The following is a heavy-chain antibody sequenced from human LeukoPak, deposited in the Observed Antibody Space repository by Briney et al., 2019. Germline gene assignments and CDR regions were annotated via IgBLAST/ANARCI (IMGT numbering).Heavy chain of an antibody. D-gene: IGHD2-15*01. J-gene: IGHJ4*02. CDR3: ARGYCRGGSCQVFDY. V-gene: IGHV4-34*01. CDR2: INHSGST. Sequence: PSETLSLTCAVYGGSFSGYFWIWIRQPPGKGLEWTGEINHSGSTNYSTSLKSRVTISVDTSKNQFSLKLSSVTAADTSVYYCARGYCRGGSCQVFDYWGQGTLVTVSS. CDR1: GGSFSGYF.